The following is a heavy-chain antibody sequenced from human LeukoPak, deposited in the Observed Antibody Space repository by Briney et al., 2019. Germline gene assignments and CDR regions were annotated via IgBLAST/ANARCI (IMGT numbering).Heavy chain of an antibody. CDR1: GFTFSSCW. CDR3: ASLVGGYYPPVEAFDI. CDR2: INSDGSTT. J-gene: IGHJ3*02. D-gene: IGHD3-3*01. Sequence: GRSLRLSCAASGFTFSSCWMHWVRQAPGKGLVWVSRINSDGSTTNYADSVKGRFTISRDNAKNTVYLQINSLRAEDSAVYYCASLVGGYYPPVEAFDIWGQGTMVTVSS. V-gene: IGHV3-74*01.